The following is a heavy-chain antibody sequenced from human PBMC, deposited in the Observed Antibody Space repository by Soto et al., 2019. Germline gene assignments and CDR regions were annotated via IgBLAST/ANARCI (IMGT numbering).Heavy chain of an antibody. CDR2: IYYSGST. Sequence: QVQLQESGPGLVKPSETLSLTCTVSGVSISSYYWSWIRQPPGKGLEWIGYIYYSGSTNYNPSLKSRVTISVDTSKNQFSLKLSSVTAADTAVYYCARSRGGYFDYWGQGTLVTVSS. V-gene: IGHV4-59*01. CDR3: ARSRGGYFDY. D-gene: IGHD3-22*01. J-gene: IGHJ4*02. CDR1: GVSISSYY.